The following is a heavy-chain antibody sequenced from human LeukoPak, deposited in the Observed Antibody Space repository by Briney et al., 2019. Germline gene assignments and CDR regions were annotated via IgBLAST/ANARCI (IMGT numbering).Heavy chain of an antibody. Sequence: GGSLRLSCAASGFTFSSYAMHWVRQAPGKGLEWVAVISYDGSNKYYADSVKGRFTISRHNSKNTLYLQMNSLRAEDTAVYYCALGEPCGYWGQGTLVTVSS. CDR1: GFTFSSYA. D-gene: IGHD3-10*01. CDR2: ISYDGSNK. CDR3: ALGEPCGY. V-gene: IGHV3-30*14. J-gene: IGHJ4*02.